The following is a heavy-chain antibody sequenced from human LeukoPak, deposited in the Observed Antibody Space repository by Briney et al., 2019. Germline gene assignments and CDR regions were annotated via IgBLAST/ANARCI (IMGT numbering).Heavy chain of an antibody. V-gene: IGHV3-66*01. CDR1: GFTFRTYG. D-gene: IGHD2-15*01. J-gene: IGHJ4*02. CDR2: IYSGGST. CDR3: AREWYCSGGSCYSGAPDY. Sequence: GGSLRLSCAASGFTFRTYGMNWVRQAPGKGLEWVSVIYSGGSTYYADSVKGRFTISRDNSKNTLYLQMNSLRAEDTAVYYCAREWYCSGGSCYSGAPDYWGQGTLVTVSS.